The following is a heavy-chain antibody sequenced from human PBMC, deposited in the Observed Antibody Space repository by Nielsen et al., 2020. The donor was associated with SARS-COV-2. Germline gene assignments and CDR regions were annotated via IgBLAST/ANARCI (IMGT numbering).Heavy chain of an antibody. CDR3: ATDSPIGVVIYALAH. D-gene: IGHD3-3*01. CDR2: FDPQDGET. Sequence: ASVTVSCKVSGGALTLFSMHWVRQAPGKGLEWMGEFDPQDGETTYAQNFQGRVTMTEDTSIDTAYLDLTGLTSDDTAIYYCATDSPIGVVIYALAHWGQGTPVTVSS. V-gene: IGHV1-24*01. J-gene: IGHJ4*02. CDR1: GGALTLFS.